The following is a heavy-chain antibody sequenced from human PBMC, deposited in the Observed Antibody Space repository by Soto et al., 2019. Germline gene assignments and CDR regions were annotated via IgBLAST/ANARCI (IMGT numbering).Heavy chain of an antibody. J-gene: IGHJ6*02. Sequence: GGSLRLSCAASGFTFSSYSMNWVRQAPGKGLEWVSSISSSSSYIYYADSVKGRFTISRDNAKNSLYLQMNSLRAEDTAVYYCARDESRYYDFWSGEDVWGQGTTVTVSS. CDR3: ARDESRYYDFWSGEDV. V-gene: IGHV3-21*01. D-gene: IGHD3-3*01. CDR2: ISSSSSYI. CDR1: GFTFSSYS.